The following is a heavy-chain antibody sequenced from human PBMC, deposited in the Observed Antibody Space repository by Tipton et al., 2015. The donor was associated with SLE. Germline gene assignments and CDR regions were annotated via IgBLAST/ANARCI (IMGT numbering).Heavy chain of an antibody. V-gene: IGHV4-34*01. CDR1: GGSFSTYY. J-gene: IGHJ4*02. Sequence: TLSLTCAVYGGSFSTYYWSWIRQPPGKGLEWIGEINHSGSTNYNPSLKSRVTISVDTSKNQFSLKLSSVTAADTAVYYCARLGYAFWSRYADSWGQGTLVTVSS. CDR2: INHSGST. D-gene: IGHD3-3*01. CDR3: ARLGYAFWSRYADS.